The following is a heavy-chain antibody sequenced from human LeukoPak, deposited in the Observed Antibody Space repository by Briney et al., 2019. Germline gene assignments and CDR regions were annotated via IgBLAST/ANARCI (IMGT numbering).Heavy chain of an antibody. Sequence: ASVKVSCKASGYTFTGYYMHWVRQAPGQGLEWMGWINPNSGGTNYAQKFQGRVTMTRDTSISTAYMELSRLRSDDTAVYYCARDPYSGYDSRRRAVAGTVDYWGQGTLVTVSS. CDR1: GYTFTGYY. V-gene: IGHV1-2*02. D-gene: IGHD5-12*01. CDR3: ARDPYSGYDSRRRAVAGTVDY. J-gene: IGHJ4*02. CDR2: INPNSGGT.